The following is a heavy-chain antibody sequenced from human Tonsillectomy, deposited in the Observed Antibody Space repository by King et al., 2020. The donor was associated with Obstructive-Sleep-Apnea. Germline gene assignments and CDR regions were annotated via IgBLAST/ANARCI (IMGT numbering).Heavy chain of an antibody. CDR2: MNPNRCNT. V-gene: IGHV1-8*01. D-gene: IGHD3-10*01. J-gene: IGHJ4*02. CDR1: GYTFTSYD. CDR3: ARDRPPAGFGSRPFDF. Sequence: VQLVESGAEVKKPGASVKVSCKVSGYTFTSYDINWVRQATGHGLEWMGWMNPNRCNTRYAQKFQGRVTMTRNTSISTAYVELSSLRSEDTAVYDCARDRPPAGFGSRPFDFWGQGTLVTVSS.